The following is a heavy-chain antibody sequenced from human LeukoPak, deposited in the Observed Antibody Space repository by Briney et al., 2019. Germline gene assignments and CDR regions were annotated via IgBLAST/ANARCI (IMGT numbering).Heavy chain of an antibody. Sequence: ASVKVSCKASGYSFTDSYMYWVRQAPGQGPEWMGWINANSGGSNYAQRFQGRVTMTRDTSITTVYMELSWLRSDDTAIYYCARSPIFGVGSRIDYWGQGTLVTVSS. V-gene: IGHV1-2*02. CDR2: INANSGGS. D-gene: IGHD3-3*01. CDR3: ARSPIFGVGSRIDY. J-gene: IGHJ4*02. CDR1: GYSFTDSY.